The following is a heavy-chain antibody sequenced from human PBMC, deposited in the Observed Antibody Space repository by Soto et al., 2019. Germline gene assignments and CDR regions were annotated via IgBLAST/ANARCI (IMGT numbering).Heavy chain of an antibody. CDR1: GGSISSYY. D-gene: IGHD2-2*01. CDR2: IYYSGST. V-gene: IGHV4-59*01. J-gene: IGHJ5*02. CDR3: ARSHQLLFRGGNWFDP. Sequence: SETLSLTCTVSGGSISSYYWSWIRQPPGKGLEWIGYIYYSGSTNYNPSLKSRVTISVDTSKNQFSLKLSSVTAADTAVYYCARSHQLLFRGGNWFDPWGQGTLVTVSS.